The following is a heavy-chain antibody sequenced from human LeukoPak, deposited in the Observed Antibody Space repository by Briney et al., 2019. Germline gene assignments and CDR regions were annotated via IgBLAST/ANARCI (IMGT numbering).Heavy chain of an antibody. D-gene: IGHD3-3*01. V-gene: IGHV5-51*01. CDR1: GYSFTSYW. CDR2: IYPGDSDT. J-gene: IGHJ4*02. Sequence: GESLKISCKGSGYSFTSYWIGWVRQMPGKGLEWMGIIYPGDSDTRYSPSFQGQVTISADKSISTAYLQWSSLKASDTAMYYCARTMTYYDFWSGYLADGEPVDYWGQGTLVTVSS. CDR3: ARTMTYYDFWSGYLADGEPVDY.